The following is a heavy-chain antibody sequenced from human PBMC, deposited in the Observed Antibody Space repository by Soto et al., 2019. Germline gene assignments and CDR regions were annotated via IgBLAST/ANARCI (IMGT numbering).Heavy chain of an antibody. Sequence: EVQLLESGGDLVQPGGSLRLSCAASGFTFSSYTMNWVRQAPGQGLEWVSAIANNGDSTFYADSVKGRFTISRDNFKNTLYLQMNSMRAEDTAVYYGARRYYYDSSGYHYWGQGTLVTVSS. V-gene: IGHV3-23*01. J-gene: IGHJ4*02. CDR1: GFTFSSYT. D-gene: IGHD3-22*01. CDR2: IANNGDST. CDR3: ARRYYYDSSGYHY.